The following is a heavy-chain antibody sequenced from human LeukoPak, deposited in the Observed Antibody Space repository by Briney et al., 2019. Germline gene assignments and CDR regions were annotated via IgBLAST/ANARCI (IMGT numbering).Heavy chain of an antibody. Sequence: GGSLRLSCAASGFTFSSYEMNWVRQAPGKGLEWVSYISSSGSTIYYADSVKGRFTISRDNAKNSLYLQMNSLRAEDTAVYYCAKPPDYGRYYYGMDVWGQGTTVTVSS. CDR1: GFTFSSYE. V-gene: IGHV3-48*03. CDR3: AKPPDYGRYYYGMDV. D-gene: IGHD4-17*01. J-gene: IGHJ6*02. CDR2: ISSSGSTI.